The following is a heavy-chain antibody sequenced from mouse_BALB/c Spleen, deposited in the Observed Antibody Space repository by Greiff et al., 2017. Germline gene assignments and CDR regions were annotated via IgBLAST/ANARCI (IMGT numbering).Heavy chain of an antibody. CDR1: GYAFSSYW. Sequence: VKLMESGAELVRPGSSVKISCKASGYAFSSYWMNWVKQRPGQGLEWIGQIYPGDGDTNYNGKFKGKATLTADKSSSTAYMQLSSLTSEDSAVYFCARKEAWFAYWGQGTLVTVSA. CDR2: IYPGDGDT. V-gene: IGHV1-80*01. CDR3: ARKEAWFAY. J-gene: IGHJ3*01.